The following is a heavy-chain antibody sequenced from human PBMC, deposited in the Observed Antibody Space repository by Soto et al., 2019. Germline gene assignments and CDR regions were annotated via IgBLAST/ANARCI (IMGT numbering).Heavy chain of an antibody. CDR2: ISHYGATT. CDR3: AKRMSYYFDY. J-gene: IGHJ4*02. CDR1: GFTFSSYD. V-gene: IGHV3-23*01. Sequence: EVQLLESGGNLVQPGGSLRLSCVASGFTFSSYDMTWVRQAPGKGLEYLSGISHYGATTYYPDSVKGRFTISRDNSKNTVYLHLTSLRVDDTAVYYCAKRMSYYFDYWGQGTLVTVSS. D-gene: IGHD2-15*01.